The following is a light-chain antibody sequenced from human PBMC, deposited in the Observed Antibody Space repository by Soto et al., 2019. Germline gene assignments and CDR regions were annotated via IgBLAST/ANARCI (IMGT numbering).Light chain of an antibody. V-gene: IGKV3-15*01. CDR1: QSVSSN. CDR3: QQYNNWPPRHT. J-gene: IGKJ4*01. CDR2: GAS. Sequence: EIVMTQSPATLSVSPGERATLSCRASQSVSSNLAWYQQKPGQAPRLLIYGASTRATGIPARFSGSGSGTEFTLTISSLQSEDFAVYNCQQYNNWPPRHTFGGGTKVEIK.